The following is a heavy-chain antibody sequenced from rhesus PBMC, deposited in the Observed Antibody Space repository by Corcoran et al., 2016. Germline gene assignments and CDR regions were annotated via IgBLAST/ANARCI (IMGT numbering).Heavy chain of an antibody. CDR1: GGSISSYYN. Sequence: QVQLQESGPGLVKPSETLSLTCTVSGGSISSYYNWNWIRQSPGKGLEWIGAVYSITARTNYNPSLKSRVTTSKDTAKNQFSLRLTSVTAADTAVYYCARQGYTDRLGGLDSWGQGVVVTVSS. V-gene: IGHV4-143*01. CDR3: ARQGYTDRLGGLDS. J-gene: IGHJ6*01. D-gene: IGHD2-39*02. CDR2: VYSITART.